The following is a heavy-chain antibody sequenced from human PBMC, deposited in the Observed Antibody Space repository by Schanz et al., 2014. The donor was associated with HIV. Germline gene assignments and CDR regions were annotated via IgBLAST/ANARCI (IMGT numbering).Heavy chain of an antibody. CDR3: ARGARYGMDV. Sequence: QVQLVQSGAEVKKPGASVKVSCKASGYTFTSYYMHWVRQAPGQGLEWMGIINPSGGSTSYAQKFQGRVTMTRDTSTTTAYMELRSLRSDDTAVYYCARGARYGMDVWGQGTTVTVSS. CDR1: GYTFTSYY. CDR2: INPSGGST. J-gene: IGHJ6*02. V-gene: IGHV1-46*01.